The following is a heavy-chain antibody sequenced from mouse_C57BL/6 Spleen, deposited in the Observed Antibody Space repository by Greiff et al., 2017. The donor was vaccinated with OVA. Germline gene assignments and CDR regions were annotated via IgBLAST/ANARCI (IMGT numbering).Heavy chain of an antibody. V-gene: IGHV5-17*01. CDR1: GFTFSDYG. D-gene: IGHD2-2*01. CDR2: ISSGSSTI. Sequence: VQLKESGGGLVKPGGSLKLSCAASGFTFSDYGMHWVRQAPEKGLEWVAYISSGSSTIYYADTVKGRFTISRDNAKNTLFLQMTSLRSEDTAMYYCARYGYYFDYWGQGTTLTVSS. J-gene: IGHJ2*01. CDR3: ARYGYYFDY.